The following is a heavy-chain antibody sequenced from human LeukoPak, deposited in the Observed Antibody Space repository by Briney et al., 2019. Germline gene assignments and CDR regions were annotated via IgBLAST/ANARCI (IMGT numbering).Heavy chain of an antibody. V-gene: IGHV4-34*01. Sequence: SETLSLTCAVYGGSFSGYYWSWIRQPPGKGLEWIGEINHSGSTNYNPSLKSRVTISVDTSKSQFALKLSSVTAADTAVYYCARGRKMLTSYPSSRYGRDVWGQGTTVTVSS. CDR1: GGSFSGYY. D-gene: IGHD3-9*01. CDR3: ARGRKMLTSYPSSRYGRDV. CDR2: INHSGST. J-gene: IGHJ6*02.